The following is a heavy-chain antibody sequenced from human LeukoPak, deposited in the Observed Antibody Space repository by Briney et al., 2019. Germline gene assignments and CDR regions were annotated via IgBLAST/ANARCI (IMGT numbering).Heavy chain of an antibody. V-gene: IGHV3-23*01. J-gene: IGHJ4*02. D-gene: IGHD3-10*01. CDR3: AKEIYAYGSRGFDY. Sequence: GGSLRLSCSASQFTFSYYAMTWVRQAPGKGLEWLSGISSSGDYTYYADSAKGRFTISRDNYKNTLHLQQNSLRVEDTAVYYCAKEIYAYGSRGFDYWGQGNPVTVSS. CDR2: ISSSGDYT. CDR1: QFTFSYYA.